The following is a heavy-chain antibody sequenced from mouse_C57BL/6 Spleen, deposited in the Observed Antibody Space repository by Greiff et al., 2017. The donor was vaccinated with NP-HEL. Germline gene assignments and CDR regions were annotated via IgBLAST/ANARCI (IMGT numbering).Heavy chain of an antibody. CDR3: ARDSSGYVFFDY. CDR2: IYPSDSET. Sequence: QVQLQQPGAELVRPGSSVKLSCKASGYTFTSYWMDWVKQRPGQGLEWIGNIYPSDSETHYNQKFKDKATLTVDKSSSTAYMQLSSLTSEDSAVYYCARDSSGYVFFDYWGQGTTLTVSS. D-gene: IGHD3-2*02. CDR1: GYTFTSYW. J-gene: IGHJ2*01. V-gene: IGHV1-61*01.